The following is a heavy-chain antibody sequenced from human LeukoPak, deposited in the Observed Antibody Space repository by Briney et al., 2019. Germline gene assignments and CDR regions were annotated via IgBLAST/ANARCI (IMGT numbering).Heavy chain of an antibody. CDR1: GGTFISYA. D-gene: IGHD2-15*01. Sequence: ASVKVSCKASGGTFISYAISWVRQAPGQGLEWMGGIIPIFGTANYAQKFQGRVTITADKSTSTAYMELSSLRSEDTAVYYCARDAVGAAPGAFDIWGQGTMVTVSS. CDR2: IIPIFGTA. V-gene: IGHV1-69*06. CDR3: ARDAVGAAPGAFDI. J-gene: IGHJ3*02.